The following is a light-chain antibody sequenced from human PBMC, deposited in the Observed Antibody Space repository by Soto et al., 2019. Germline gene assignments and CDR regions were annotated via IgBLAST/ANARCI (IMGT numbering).Light chain of an antibody. CDR2: AAS. Sequence: DIQMTHSPSSLSASVGDRVTITCRASQGISNYLAWYQQKPGKVPKLLIYAASTLQSGVPSRFSGSGSGTDFTLTISSLQPEDVATYYCQKYNSAPLFGQGTKVDIK. CDR3: QKYNSAPL. CDR1: QGISNY. J-gene: IGKJ1*01. V-gene: IGKV1-27*01.